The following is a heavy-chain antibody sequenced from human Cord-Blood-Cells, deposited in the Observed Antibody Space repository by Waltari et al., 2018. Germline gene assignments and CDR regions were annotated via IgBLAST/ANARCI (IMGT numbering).Heavy chain of an antibody. CDR2: IYHSGGT. Sequence: QVQLQESGPGLVKPSGTLSLTCAVSGGSISSSNWWSWVRQPPGKGLEWIGEIYHSGGTNYNPSLQRPVTISVDKSKNQFSLKLSAVTAADTAVYYCARNPYYYVWGSSLDYWGQGTLVTVAS. V-gene: IGHV4-4*02. CDR1: GGSISSSNW. CDR3: ARNPYYYVWGSSLDY. D-gene: IGHD3-16*01. J-gene: IGHJ4*02.